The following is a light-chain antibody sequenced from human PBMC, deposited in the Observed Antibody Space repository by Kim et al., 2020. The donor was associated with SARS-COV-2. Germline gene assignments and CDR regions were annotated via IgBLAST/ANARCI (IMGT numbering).Light chain of an antibody. Sequence: EIVLTQSPATLSLSPGERATLSCRASQSVRSYLAWYQQKPGQAPRLLISDASNRATGIPARFSGSGSGTDFTLTISSLEPEDFAIYFCQQRSDWPLTFGGGTKVEIK. CDR1: QSVRSY. CDR2: DAS. CDR3: QQRSDWPLT. J-gene: IGKJ4*01. V-gene: IGKV3-11*01.